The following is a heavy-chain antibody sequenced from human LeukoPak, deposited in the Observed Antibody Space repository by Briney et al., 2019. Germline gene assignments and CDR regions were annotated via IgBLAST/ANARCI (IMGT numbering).Heavy chain of an antibody. J-gene: IGHJ4*02. D-gene: IGHD6-13*01. V-gene: IGHV1-2*06. CDR1: GYTFTGYY. Sequence: ASVKVSCKASGYTFTGYYMHWVRQAPGQGLEWMGRITPNSGGTNYAQKFQGRVTMTGDTSISTAYMELSRLRSDDTAVYYCARVGSSSWSAINFDYWGQGTLVTVSS. CDR3: ARVGSSSWSAINFDY. CDR2: ITPNSGGT.